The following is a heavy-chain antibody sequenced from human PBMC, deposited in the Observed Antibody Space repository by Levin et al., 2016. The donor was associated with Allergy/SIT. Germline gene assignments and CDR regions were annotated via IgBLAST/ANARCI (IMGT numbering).Heavy chain of an antibody. D-gene: IGHD4-17*01. CDR2: ISDRSTYT. V-gene: IGHV3-11*06. J-gene: IGHJ3*02. Sequence: RQAPGKGLEWLSYISDRSTYTSYADSVKGRFTISRDDAKNSLYLQMNSLRAEDTAVYYCARSKAVTTSFGLDIWGQGTVVTVSS. CDR3: ARSKAVTTSFGLDI.